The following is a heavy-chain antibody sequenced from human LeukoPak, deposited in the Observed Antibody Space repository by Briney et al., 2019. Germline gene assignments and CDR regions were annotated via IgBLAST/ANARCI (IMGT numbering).Heavy chain of an antibody. D-gene: IGHD5-12*01. CDR3: ARVSGFERKDSFSY. Sequence: ASVKVSCKAFAYTFTSYDINWVRQATGQGLEWMGWMNPNSGNTGYAQRFQGRVTMTRDNSISTAYMELSNLTSEDTAVYFCARVSGFERKDSFSYWGQGTLVTVSS. CDR2: MNPNSGNT. CDR1: AYTFTSYD. J-gene: IGHJ4*02. V-gene: IGHV1-8*01.